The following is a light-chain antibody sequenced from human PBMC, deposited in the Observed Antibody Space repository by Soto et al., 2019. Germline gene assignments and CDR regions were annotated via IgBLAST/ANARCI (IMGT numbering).Light chain of an antibody. Sequence: QSVLTQPASVSGSPGQSITISCTGTSSDVGGYNNVSWYQQHPGKAPKLMIYEVSNRPSGVSNRFSGSKSGNTASLTISGLQAEDEADYYCSSYTGSSTPYVFGTGTKLTVL. V-gene: IGLV2-14*01. J-gene: IGLJ1*01. CDR1: SSDVGGYNN. CDR2: EVS. CDR3: SSYTGSSTPYV.